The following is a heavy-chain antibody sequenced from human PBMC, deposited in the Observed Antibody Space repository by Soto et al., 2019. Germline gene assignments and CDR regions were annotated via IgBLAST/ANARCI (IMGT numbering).Heavy chain of an antibody. V-gene: IGHV4-59*08. Sequence: PSETLSLTCTVSGGSISSYYWSWIRQPPGKGLEWIGYIYYSGSTNYNPSLKSRVTISVDTSKNQFSLKLSSVTAADTAVYYCARHEGKWLLYWWFDPWGQGTLVTVSS. CDR3: ARHEGKWLLYWWFDP. CDR1: GGSISSYY. CDR2: IYYSGST. D-gene: IGHD3-3*01. J-gene: IGHJ5*02.